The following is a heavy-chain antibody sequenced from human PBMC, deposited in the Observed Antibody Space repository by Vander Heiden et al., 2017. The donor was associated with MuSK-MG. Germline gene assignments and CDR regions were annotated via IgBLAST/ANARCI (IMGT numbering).Heavy chain of an antibody. CDR1: GFTFSSYA. J-gene: IGHJ6*02. V-gene: IGHV3-30*04. Sequence: QVQLVESGGGVVQPGRSLRLSCAASGFTFSSYAMHWVRQAPGKGLEWVAVISYDGSNKYYADSVKGRFTISRDNSKNTLYLQMNSLRAEDTAVYYCARAMVRSVYYYYYGMDVWGQGTTVTVSS. D-gene: IGHD3-10*01. CDR3: ARAMVRSVYYYYYGMDV. CDR2: ISYDGSNK.